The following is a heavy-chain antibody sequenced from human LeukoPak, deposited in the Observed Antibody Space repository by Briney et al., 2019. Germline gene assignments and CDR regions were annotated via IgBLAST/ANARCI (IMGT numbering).Heavy chain of an antibody. CDR3: ARDKGYYDSSGYYVY. Sequence: GGSLRLSCAASGFTFSSYSMNWVRQAPGKGLEWVSSISSSSSYIYYADSVKGRFTISRDNAKNSLYLQVNSLRAEDTAVYYCARDKGYYDSSGYYVYWGQGTLVTVSS. D-gene: IGHD3-22*01. V-gene: IGHV3-21*01. J-gene: IGHJ4*02. CDR2: ISSSSSYI. CDR1: GFTFSSYS.